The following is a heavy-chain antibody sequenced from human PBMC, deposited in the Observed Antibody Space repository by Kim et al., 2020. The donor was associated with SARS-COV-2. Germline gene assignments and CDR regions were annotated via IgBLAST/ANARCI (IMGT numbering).Heavy chain of an antibody. CDR1: GGTFSIYV. Sequence: SVKVSCKASGGTFSIYVINWVRQAPGQGLEWMGGIIPIFGTANYAQKFHDRVTITADESTSTAYMEVSSVRSDDTAVYYCARPETKWDAFDIWGQGTMVTVSS. J-gene: IGHJ3*02. V-gene: IGHV1-69*13. D-gene: IGHD1-7*01. CDR3: ARPETKWDAFDI. CDR2: IIPIFGTA.